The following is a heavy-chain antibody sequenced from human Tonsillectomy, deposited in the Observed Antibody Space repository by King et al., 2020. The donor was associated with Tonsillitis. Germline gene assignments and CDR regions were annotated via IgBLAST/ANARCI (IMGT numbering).Heavy chain of an antibody. V-gene: IGHV3-53*01. CDR2: IYSGGST. D-gene: IGHD1-14*01. CDR1: GFTVSSNY. Sequence: VQLVESGGGLIQPGGSLRLSCAASGFTVSSNYMSWVRQAPGKGLEWVSVIYSGGSTYYSDAVTGRFTIFRDNSKNTLYLQMNSLRAADTAVYYCARDRNFYYYGMDVWGQGTTVTVSS. CDR3: ARDRNFYYYGMDV. J-gene: IGHJ6*02.